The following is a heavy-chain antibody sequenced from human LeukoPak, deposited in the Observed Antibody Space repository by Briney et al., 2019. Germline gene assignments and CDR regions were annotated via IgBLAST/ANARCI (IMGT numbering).Heavy chain of an antibody. CDR1: GGSISSSSYY. Sequence: ETLSLTCTVSGGSISSSSYYWGWIRQTPGKGLEWVANIKQDGSEKYYVDSVKGRFTISRDNAKNSLYLQMNSLRAEDTAVYYCAVRTAVPGGFDNWGQGTLVTVAS. CDR3: AVRTAVPGGFDN. V-gene: IGHV3-7*01. D-gene: IGHD3-16*01. J-gene: IGHJ4*02. CDR2: IKQDGSEK.